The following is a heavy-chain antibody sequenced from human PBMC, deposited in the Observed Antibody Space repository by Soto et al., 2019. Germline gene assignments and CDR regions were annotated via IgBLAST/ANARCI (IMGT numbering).Heavy chain of an antibody. J-gene: IGHJ4*02. CDR1: GFTVSSNY. CDR2: IYSGGST. Sequence: GGSLRLSCAASGFTVSSNYMSWVRQAPGKGLEWVSVIYSGGSTYYADSVKGRFTISRDNSKNTLYLQMNSLRAEDTAVYYCARDFSGYDWAELGYWGQGTLVTVSS. V-gene: IGHV3-66*01. CDR3: ARDFSGYDWAELGY. D-gene: IGHD5-12*01.